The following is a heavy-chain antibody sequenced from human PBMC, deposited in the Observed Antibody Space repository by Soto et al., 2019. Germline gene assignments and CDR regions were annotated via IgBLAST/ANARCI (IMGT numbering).Heavy chain of an antibody. J-gene: IGHJ4*02. Sequence: EVQLVESGGGLVKPGGSLRLSCAASGCTLSSYSMAWVRQAPGKGLEWVSSITVSRGSIYYADSVKGRFTISRDNAWNSLYLQMNSLRVEDTAVYYCARASCSGGGCYSAFDSWGQGTLVTVSS. CDR3: ARASCSGGGCYSAFDS. V-gene: IGHV3-21*01. CDR1: GCTLSSYS. D-gene: IGHD2-15*01. CDR2: ITVSRGSI.